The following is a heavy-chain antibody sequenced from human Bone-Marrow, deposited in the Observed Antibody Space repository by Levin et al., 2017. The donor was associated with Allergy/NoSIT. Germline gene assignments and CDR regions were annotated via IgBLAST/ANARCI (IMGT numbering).Heavy chain of an antibody. CDR3: TRVDGVMFYPVLDF. D-gene: IGHD3-10*02. Sequence: KISCKSSGYTFSAYTISWVRQTPGQGLEWMGRVLPRLNTPNYAPKFQDRLTIIADKSTSTTYMEWNSLTSEDTAVYYCTRVDGVMFYPVLDFWGLVATVIISS. V-gene: IGHV1-69*08. CDR2: VLPRLNTP. CDR1: GYTFSAYT. J-gene: IGHJ6*01.